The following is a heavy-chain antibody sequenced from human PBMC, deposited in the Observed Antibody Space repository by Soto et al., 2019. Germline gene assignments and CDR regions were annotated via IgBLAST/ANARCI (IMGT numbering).Heavy chain of an antibody. V-gene: IGHV1-3*01. D-gene: IGHD6-19*01. CDR3: ARDLGGWPEY. Sequence: QVQLVQSGAEVKKPGASVKVSCKASGYTFTSYAIHWVRQAPGQRLEWMGWINAGNGNTKYSQKFQDRVTITRDTSASTAYMPLSSLRSEDTAVYYCARDLGGWPEYWGQGTLFTVSS. J-gene: IGHJ4*02. CDR1: GYTFTSYA. CDR2: INAGNGNT.